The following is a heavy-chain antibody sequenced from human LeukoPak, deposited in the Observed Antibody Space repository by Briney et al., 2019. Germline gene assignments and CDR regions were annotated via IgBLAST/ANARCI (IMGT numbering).Heavy chain of an antibody. CDR2: IYTSGST. Sequence: SETLSLTCTVSGGSISSGSYYWSWIRQPAGKGLEWIGRIYTSGSTNYNPSLKSRVTISVDTSKNQFSLKLSSVTAADTAVYYCAREDLTGYYVYFDYWGQGTLVTASS. CDR1: GGSISSGSYY. D-gene: IGHD3-9*01. J-gene: IGHJ4*02. V-gene: IGHV4-61*02. CDR3: AREDLTGYYVYFDY.